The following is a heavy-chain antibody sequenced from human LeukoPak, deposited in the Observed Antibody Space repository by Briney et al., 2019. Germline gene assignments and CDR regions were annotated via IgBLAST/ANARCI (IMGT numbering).Heavy chain of an antibody. CDR3: TTGESMVGSTIHIRWAD. CDR1: GFSFSNAW. D-gene: IGHD1-26*01. CDR2: IKSKTDGGTT. J-gene: IGHJ4*02. V-gene: IGHV3-15*07. Sequence: GGSLRLSCAAPGFSFSNAWMNWVRQAPGKGLEWVGRIKSKTDGGTTDYTAPVKGRFTISRDDSKNTLYLQVNSLKTEGTAVYYCTTGESMVGSTIHIRWADWGQGTLVTVSS.